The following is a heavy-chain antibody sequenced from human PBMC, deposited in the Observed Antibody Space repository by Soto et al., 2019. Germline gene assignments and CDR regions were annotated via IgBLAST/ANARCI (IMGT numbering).Heavy chain of an antibody. CDR2: IHSDGSST. Sequence: PGESLTVYCAASGFTFSTYVMHWVRQAPGKGLVWVSRIHSDGSSTTYADSVKGRFTISRDNAKNTLYLQMNSLRAKDTAVYYCARGDRGAFDLWGQGTMVTVSS. CDR1: GFTFSTYV. CDR3: ARGDRGAFDL. V-gene: IGHV3-74*01. J-gene: IGHJ3*01. D-gene: IGHD2-21*02.